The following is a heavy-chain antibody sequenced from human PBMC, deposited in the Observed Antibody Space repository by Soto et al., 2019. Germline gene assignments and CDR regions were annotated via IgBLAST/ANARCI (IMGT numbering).Heavy chain of an antibody. CDR3: AKDQYSSSWFDY. CDR1: GFTFSSYG. CDR2: ISYDGSNK. V-gene: IGHV3-30*18. Sequence: PGGSLRLSCAASGFTFSSYGMHWVRQAPGKGLEWVAVISYDGSNKYCADSVKGRFTISRDNSKNTLYLQMNSLRAEDTAVYYCAKDQYSSSWFDYWGQGTLVTVSS. J-gene: IGHJ4*02. D-gene: IGHD6-13*01.